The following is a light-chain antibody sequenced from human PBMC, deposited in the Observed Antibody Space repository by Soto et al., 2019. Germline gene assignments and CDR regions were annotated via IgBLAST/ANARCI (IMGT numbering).Light chain of an antibody. CDR3: QHRSNWPPGIT. Sequence: EIVLTQSPATLSLSPVEIATLSCGASQSVSSNYLAWYQQKPCQAPRLLIYGASSRATGIPDRFSGSGSGTEFTLTISSLQSEDFAVYYCQHRSNWPPGITFGQGTRLEIK. CDR2: GAS. J-gene: IGKJ5*01. CDR1: QSVSSNY. V-gene: IGKV3D-20*02.